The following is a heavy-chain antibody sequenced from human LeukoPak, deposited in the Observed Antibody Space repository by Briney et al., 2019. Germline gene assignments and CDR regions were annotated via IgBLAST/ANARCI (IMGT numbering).Heavy chain of an antibody. J-gene: IGHJ1*01. CDR1: GGTFSSYA. CDR3: ARNSRGYSYGYPEYFQH. CDR2: IIPIFGTA. V-gene: IGHV1-69*05. D-gene: IGHD5-18*01. Sequence: SVKVSCKASGGTFSSYAISWVRQAPGQGLEWMGGIIPIFGTANYAQKFQGRVTITTDESTSAAYMELSSLRSEDTAVYYCARNSRGYSYGYPEYFQHWGQGTLVTVSS.